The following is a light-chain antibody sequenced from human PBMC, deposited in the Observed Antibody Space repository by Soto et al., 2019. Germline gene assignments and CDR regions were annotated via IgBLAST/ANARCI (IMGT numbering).Light chain of an antibody. CDR2: EVS. J-gene: IGLJ2*01. CDR3: TSYSGYNNPVV. Sequence: QSALTQPPSASGSPGQSVTISCTGTSSDVGGYNYVSWYQQHPGKAPKLMIYEVSKRPSGVPARFSGSKSGNTASLTVSGLQAEDEAEYYCTSYSGYNNPVVFGGGTKLTLL. CDR1: SSDVGGYNY. V-gene: IGLV2-8*01.